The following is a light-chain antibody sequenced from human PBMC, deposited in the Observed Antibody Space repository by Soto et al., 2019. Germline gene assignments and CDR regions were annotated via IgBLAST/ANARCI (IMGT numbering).Light chain of an antibody. V-gene: IGKV1-39*01. CDR2: SPY. CDR3: QQSYIFSRT. Sequence: DIQMTKSPSSLSASVGDRVTITCRASQNIDTYLNGYLQKPGQAPKLLIYSPYSLQSVVSPKVSEDGSGTDFTVNISTLQPEEFATYYSQQSYIFSRTFGQENTV. J-gene: IGKJ1*01. CDR1: QNIDTY.